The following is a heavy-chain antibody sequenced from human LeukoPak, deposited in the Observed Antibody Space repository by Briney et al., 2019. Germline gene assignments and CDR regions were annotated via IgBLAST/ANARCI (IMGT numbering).Heavy chain of an antibody. J-gene: IGHJ5*02. V-gene: IGHV1-2*02. CDR3: ARGNYCSSTSCYIRRFDP. CDR1: GYTFTGYY. D-gene: IGHD2-2*02. CDR2: INPNSGGT. Sequence: GASVKVSCKASGYTFTGYYMHWVRQAPGQGLEWMGWINPNSGGTNYAQKFQGRVTMTRDTSISTAYMELSRLRSDDTAVYYCARGNYCSSTSCYIRRFDPWGQGTLVTVSS.